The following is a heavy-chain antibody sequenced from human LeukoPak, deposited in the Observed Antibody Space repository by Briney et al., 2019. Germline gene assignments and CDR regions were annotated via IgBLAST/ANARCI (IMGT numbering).Heavy chain of an antibody. V-gene: IGHV4-61*02. Sequence: SQTLSLTCTVSGGSISSGSYYWSWIRQPAGKGPEWIGRIYTSGSTNYNPSLKSRVTISVDTSKNQFSLKLSSVTAADTAVYYCARDSAIFGVVITDYWGQGTLVTVSS. CDR2: IYTSGST. J-gene: IGHJ4*02. D-gene: IGHD3-3*01. CDR1: GGSISSGSYY. CDR3: ARDSAIFGVVITDY.